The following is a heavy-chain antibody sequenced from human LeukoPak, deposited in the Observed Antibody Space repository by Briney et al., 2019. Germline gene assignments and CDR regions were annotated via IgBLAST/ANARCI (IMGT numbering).Heavy chain of an antibody. CDR1: GFTFSSYW. Sequence: GGSLRLACAAYGFTFSSYWMHWVRQAPGKGLVWISRINSDGSSTSYADSVKGRFTISRDNAKNTLYLQMNSLRAEDTAVYYCARDSSYYDSSGSYSVGAFDIWGQGTMVTVSS. V-gene: IGHV3-74*01. D-gene: IGHD3-22*01. CDR3: ARDSSYYDSSGSYSVGAFDI. J-gene: IGHJ3*02. CDR2: INSDGSST.